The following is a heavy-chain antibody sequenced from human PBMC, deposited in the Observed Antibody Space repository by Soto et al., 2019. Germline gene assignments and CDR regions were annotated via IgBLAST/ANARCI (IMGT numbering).Heavy chain of an antibody. V-gene: IGHV4-59*07. Sequence: PSDTLSLTCTVSGGSISSYYWSWIRQPPGKGLEWIGYIYYSGSTNYNPSLKSRVTISVDTSKNQFSLKLSSVTAADTAVYYCARLDYSNWGDYYYGMDVWGQGTTVNVSS. D-gene: IGHD4-4*01. CDR1: GGSISSYY. CDR3: ARLDYSNWGDYYYGMDV. CDR2: IYYSGST. J-gene: IGHJ6*02.